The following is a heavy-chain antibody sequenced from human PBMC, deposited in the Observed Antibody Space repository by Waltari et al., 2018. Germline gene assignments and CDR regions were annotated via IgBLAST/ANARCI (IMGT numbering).Heavy chain of an antibody. CDR3: ASFNAWNFDLDY. CDR1: GASISSLNYY. D-gene: IGHD1-7*01. CDR2: LYYGGIT. V-gene: IGHV4-39*01. Sequence: QLHLQESGPGLVKPSETLSLTCTVSGASISSLNYYWGWVRQPPGKGLEWIGNLYYGGITYYNPSLQRRVNMAIEASKKQLALSLTSVSAADTATYYCASFNAWNFDLDYWGQGTLVTVSS. J-gene: IGHJ4*02.